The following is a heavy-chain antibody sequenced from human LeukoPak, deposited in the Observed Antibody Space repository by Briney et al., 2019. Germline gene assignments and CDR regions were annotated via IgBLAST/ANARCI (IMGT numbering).Heavy chain of an antibody. D-gene: IGHD6-13*01. Sequence: SETLSLTCTVSGGSISSYYWSWIRQPPGKGLEWIGYIYYSGSTNYNPSLKSRVTISVDKSKNQFSLKLSSVTAADTAVYYCARVGYSSSWYAAPGAFDIWGQGTMVTVSS. CDR2: IYYSGST. CDR1: GGSISSYY. CDR3: ARVGYSSSWYAAPGAFDI. J-gene: IGHJ3*02. V-gene: IGHV4-59*01.